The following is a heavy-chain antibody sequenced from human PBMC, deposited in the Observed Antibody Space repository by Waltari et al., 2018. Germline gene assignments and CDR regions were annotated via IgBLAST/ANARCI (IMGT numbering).Heavy chain of an antibody. CDR3: ARARWGGYYFDY. CDR1: GGSISSSSYY. V-gene: IGHV4-39*01. J-gene: IGHJ4*02. CDR2: IYYSGST. D-gene: IGHD3-10*01. Sequence: QLQLQESGPGLVKPSETLSLTCTVSGGSISSSSYYWGWIRQPPGQGLEWIGSIYYSGSTYYNPSLKSRVTISVDTSKNQFSLKLSSVTAADTAVYYCARARWGGYYFDYWGQGTLVTVSS.